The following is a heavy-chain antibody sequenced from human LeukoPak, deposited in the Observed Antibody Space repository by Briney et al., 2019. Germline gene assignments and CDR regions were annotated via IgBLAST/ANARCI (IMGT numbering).Heavy chain of an antibody. J-gene: IGHJ4*02. CDR3: ARDRSGNRFSGCLKY. CDR1: GFTFSSYA. D-gene: IGHD6-19*01. CDR2: ISYDGSNK. V-gene: IGHV3-30*04. Sequence: PGGSLRLSCAASGFTFSSYAMHWVRQAPGKGLEWVAVISYDGSNKYYADSVKGRFTISRDNSKNTLYLQMNSLRAEDTAVYYCARDRSGNRFSGCLKYWGQGTLVTVSS.